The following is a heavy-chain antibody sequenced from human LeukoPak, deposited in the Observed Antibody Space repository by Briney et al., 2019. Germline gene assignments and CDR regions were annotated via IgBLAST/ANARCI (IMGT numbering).Heavy chain of an antibody. D-gene: IGHD2-15*01. V-gene: IGHV4-34*01. CDR1: GDSFSGYY. CDR2: VNDRRTT. Sequence: SETLSRTCAVYGDSFSGYYWSWIRQSPGTGLEWIGEVNDRRTTNYNPNLKSRVTISVVTSSNQFSLKLTSVTAADTAIYFCATRRGGPYPYYFDHWDQGALVTVSS. J-gene: IGHJ4*02. CDR3: ATRRGGPYPYYFDH.